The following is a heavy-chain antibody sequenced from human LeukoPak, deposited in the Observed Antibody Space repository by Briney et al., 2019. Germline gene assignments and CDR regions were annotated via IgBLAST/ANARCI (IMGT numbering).Heavy chain of an antibody. CDR2: IGPTGSDR. Sequence: GGSLRLSCTASGLTFSTSGFNWVRQAPGKGLEWVASIGPTGSDRYHADSIKGRFTISRDNANNFLYLQVNSLRAEDTAVYYCATETNGRHYDYWGQGTLLTVSS. D-gene: IGHD1-14*01. CDR1: GLTFSTSG. CDR3: ATETNGRHYDY. J-gene: IGHJ4*02. V-gene: IGHV3-21*06.